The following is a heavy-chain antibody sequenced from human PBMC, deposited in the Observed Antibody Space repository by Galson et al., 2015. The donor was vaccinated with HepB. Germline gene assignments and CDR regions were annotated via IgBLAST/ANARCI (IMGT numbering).Heavy chain of an antibody. CDR3: AKDRVRYSHCYGMDV. Sequence: SLRLSCAASGFTFDDYAMHWVRQAPGKGLEWVSGISWNSGSIGYADSVKGRFTISRDNAKNSLYLQMNSLRAEDTALYYCAKDRVRYSHCYGMDVWGQGTTVTVSS. CDR2: ISWNSGSI. CDR1: GFTFDDYA. J-gene: IGHJ6*02. D-gene: IGHD3-9*01. V-gene: IGHV3-9*01.